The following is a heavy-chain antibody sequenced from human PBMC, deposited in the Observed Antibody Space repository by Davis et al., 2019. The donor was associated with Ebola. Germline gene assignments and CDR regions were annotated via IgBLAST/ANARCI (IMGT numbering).Heavy chain of an antibody. J-gene: IGHJ3*02. CDR3: ARGWLRTGLDI. D-gene: IGHD3/OR15-3a*01. V-gene: IGHV6-1*01. CDR2: TYFNSKYYS. Sequence: PSETLSLTCAISGDSVSINSAGWNWIRQSPSRGLEWLGRTYFNSKYYSDYAVSVRGRITINADPSKNQFSLQLNSVTPEDTAVYYCARGWLRTGLDIWGQGTMVIVSS. CDR1: GDSVSINSAG.